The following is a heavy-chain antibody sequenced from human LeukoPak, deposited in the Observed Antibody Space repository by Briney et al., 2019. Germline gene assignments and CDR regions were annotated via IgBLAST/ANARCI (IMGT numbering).Heavy chain of an antibody. CDR3: ARHTTYSSGWYDYYYYMDV. V-gene: IGHV4-38-2*01. Sequence: PSETLSLTRAVSGSSINSGYYWGWIRQPPGKGLEWIGYTYYSGSTNYNPSLKSRVTISVDTSKNQFSLKLSSVTAADTAVYYCARHTTYSSGWYDYYYYMDVWGKGTTVTVSS. J-gene: IGHJ6*03. CDR1: GSSINSGYY. D-gene: IGHD6-19*01. CDR2: TYYSGST.